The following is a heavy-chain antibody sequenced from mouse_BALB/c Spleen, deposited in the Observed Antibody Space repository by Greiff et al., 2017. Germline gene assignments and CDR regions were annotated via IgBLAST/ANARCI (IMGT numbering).Heavy chain of an antibody. J-gene: IGHJ4*01. CDR3: ATNWAHYYAMDY. V-gene: IGHV5-9-4*01. D-gene: IGHD4-1*01. CDR1: GFTFSSYA. Sequence: EVQLVESGGGLVKPGGSLKLSCAASGFTFSSYAMSWVRQSPEKRLEWVAEISSGGSYTYYPDTVTGRFTISRDNAKNTLYLEMSSLRSEDTAMYYCATNWAHYYAMDYWGQGTSVTVSS. CDR2: ISSGGSYT.